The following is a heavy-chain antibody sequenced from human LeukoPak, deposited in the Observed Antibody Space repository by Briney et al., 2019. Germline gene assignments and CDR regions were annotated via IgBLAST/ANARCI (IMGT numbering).Heavy chain of an antibody. CDR1: GFTFSTYS. CDR3: ARGKYSSRWDPIDY. J-gene: IGHJ4*02. D-gene: IGHD2-2*01. Sequence: GGSLRPSCAASGFTFSTYSMNWVRQAPGKGLEWVSAIGSSTNYIYYADSVKGRFTISRDNAKNSLSLQMNSLRAEDTAVYYCARGKYSSRWDPIDYWGQGTVVTVSS. CDR2: IGSSTNYI. V-gene: IGHV3-21*01.